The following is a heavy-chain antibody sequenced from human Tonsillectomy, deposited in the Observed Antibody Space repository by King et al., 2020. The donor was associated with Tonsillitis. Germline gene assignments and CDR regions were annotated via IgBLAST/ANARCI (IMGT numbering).Heavy chain of an antibody. CDR1: GGTFSSYA. CDR3: ATLIENSSSWENYYYYGMDV. Sequence: VQLVESGAEVKKPGSSVKVSCKASGGTFSSYAISWVRQAPGQGLEWRGGIIPIFGTANYAQKFQGRVTITADESTSTAYMELSSLRSEDTAVYYCATLIENSSSWENYYYYGMDVWGQGTTVTVSS. V-gene: IGHV1-69*01. CDR2: IIPIFGTA. J-gene: IGHJ6*02. D-gene: IGHD6-13*01.